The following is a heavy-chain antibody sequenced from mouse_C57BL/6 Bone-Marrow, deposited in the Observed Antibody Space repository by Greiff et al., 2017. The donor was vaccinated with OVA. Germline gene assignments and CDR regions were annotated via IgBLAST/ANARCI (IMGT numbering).Heavy chain of an antibody. CDR1: GYTFTSYW. J-gene: IGHJ3*01. Sequence: QVQLQQPGAELVRPGTSVKLSCKASGYTFTSYWMHWVKQRPGQGLEWIGVIDPSDSYTNYNQKFKGKATLTVDTSSSTAYMQLSSLTSEDSAVYYCARKRFMAPFAYWGKGTLVTVSA. D-gene: IGHD1-1*01. V-gene: IGHV1-59*01. CDR3: ARKRFMAPFAY. CDR2: IDPSDSYT.